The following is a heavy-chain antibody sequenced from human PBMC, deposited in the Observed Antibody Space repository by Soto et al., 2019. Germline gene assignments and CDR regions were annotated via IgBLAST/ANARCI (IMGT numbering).Heavy chain of an antibody. V-gene: IGHV4-30-2*01. CDR3: AKGGGFDSFDY. CDR2: INHLETT. D-gene: IGHD3-10*01. CDR1: GASITYGAYS. Sequence: SETLSLTCTVSGASITYGAYSWSWIRQTPGKGLEWIGYINHLETTFYNPSFESRLTLSIDRTKNQFSLNLKSMSAADRAVYFRAKGGGFDSFDYWGQGILVTVSS. J-gene: IGHJ4*02.